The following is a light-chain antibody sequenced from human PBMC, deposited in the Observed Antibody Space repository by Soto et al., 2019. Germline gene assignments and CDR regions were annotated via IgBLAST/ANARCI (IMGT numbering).Light chain of an antibody. Sequence: QSALTQPASVSGSPGQSITISCTGTTGDVGGYNSVSWYQQHPGTAPQLMIYDVSYRPSGVSTRFSGSKSVNMASLTISGRKGDVEADYFCSSYSSTGTRVFGGGTKLTVL. CDR2: DVS. CDR3: SSYSSTGTRV. J-gene: IGLJ3*02. V-gene: IGLV2-14*01. CDR1: TGDVGGYNS.